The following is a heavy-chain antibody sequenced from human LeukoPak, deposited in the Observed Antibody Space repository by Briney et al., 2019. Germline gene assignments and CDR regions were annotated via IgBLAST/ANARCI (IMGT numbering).Heavy chain of an antibody. Sequence: PSETLSLTCTVSGGSISSGTYYWGWIRQPPGKGLEWIGSIYYSGSTYYNPSLKSRVTISVDTSKNQFSLKLSSVTAADTAVYYCGRPQIDSWGQGTMVTVSS. V-gene: IGHV4-39*01. J-gene: IGHJ3*02. CDR1: GGSISSGTYY. CDR2: IYYSGST. CDR3: GRPQIDS.